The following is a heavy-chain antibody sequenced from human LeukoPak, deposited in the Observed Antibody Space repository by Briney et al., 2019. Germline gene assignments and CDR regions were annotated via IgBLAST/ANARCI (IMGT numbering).Heavy chain of an antibody. V-gene: IGHV1-3*04. CDR1: GYPFTRDA. CDR2: INTGNGST. CDR3: ANWGEMTTI. Sequence: ASVKVSCKASGYPFTRDAMHWVRQAPGQRLEWMGWINTGNGSTKYSQKFQGSVTISRDTSASTAYMELSSLRPEDTAVYYCANWGEMTTIWGQGTMVTVSS. J-gene: IGHJ3*02. D-gene: IGHD5-24*01.